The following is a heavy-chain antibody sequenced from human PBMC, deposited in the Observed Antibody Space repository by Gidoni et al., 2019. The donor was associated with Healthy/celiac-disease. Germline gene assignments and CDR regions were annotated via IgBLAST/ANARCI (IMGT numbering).Heavy chain of an antibody. J-gene: IGHJ6*02. V-gene: IGHV1-69*04. CDR2: IIPILGIA. CDR3: ARDEWFGELFRYGMDV. CDR1: GGTFSSYA. D-gene: IGHD3-10*01. Sequence: QVQLVQSGAEVKKPGSSVKVSCKASGGTFSSYAISWVRQAPGQGLEWMGRIIPILGIANYAQKFQGRVTITADKSTSTAYMELSSLRSEDTAVYYCARDEWFGELFRYGMDVWGQGTTVTVSS.